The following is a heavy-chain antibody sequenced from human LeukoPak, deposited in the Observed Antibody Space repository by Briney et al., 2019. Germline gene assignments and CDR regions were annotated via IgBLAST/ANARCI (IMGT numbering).Heavy chain of an antibody. CDR1: GFTFSSYG. J-gene: IGHJ6*02. CDR2: ISYDGSNK. Sequence: GGSLRLCCAASGFTFSSYGMHWVRQAPGKGLEWVAVISYDGSNKYYADSVKGRFTISRDNSKNTLYLQMNSLRAEDTAVYYCAKDLLYYDSSGYHYGMDVWGQGTTVTVSS. CDR3: AKDLLYYDSSGYHYGMDV. D-gene: IGHD3-22*01. V-gene: IGHV3-30*18.